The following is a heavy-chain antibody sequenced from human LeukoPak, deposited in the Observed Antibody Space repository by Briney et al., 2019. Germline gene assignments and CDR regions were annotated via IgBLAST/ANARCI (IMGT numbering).Heavy chain of an antibody. CDR2: VTGDSGTT. CDR1: GFTFRNFA. J-gene: IGHJ3*01. V-gene: IGHV3-23*01. CDR3: AKGWSGYFRSPFDL. Sequence: GGSLRLSCVASGFTFRNFAMNWARQAPGKGLEWVSVVTGDSGTTHYADSVRGRFTISRGNSKNSVYLQMNSLRAEDTAIYYCAKGWSGYFRSPFDLWGRGTMVTVSS. D-gene: IGHD3-3*01.